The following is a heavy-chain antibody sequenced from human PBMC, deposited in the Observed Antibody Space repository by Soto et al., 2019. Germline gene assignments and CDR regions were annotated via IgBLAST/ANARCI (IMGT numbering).Heavy chain of an antibody. J-gene: IGHJ6*02. D-gene: IGHD5-12*01. CDR1: GFTFHDHA. CDR2: IFWNSGGV. V-gene: IGHV3-9*01. Sequence: EVQLVESGGGLVQPGGSLRLSCVASGFTFHDHAMHWVRQAPGKGLGWVSGIFWNSGGVGYADSVKGRFTISRDSAKKSVYLQMDSLRPEDTALYYCGKDVAPGGLDVWGQGTTVTVSS. CDR3: GKDVAPGGLDV.